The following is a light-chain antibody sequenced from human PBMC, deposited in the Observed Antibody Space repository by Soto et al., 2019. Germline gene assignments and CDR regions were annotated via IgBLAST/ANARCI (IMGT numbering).Light chain of an antibody. CDR1: SSDVGSYNL. J-gene: IGLJ1*01. V-gene: IGLV2-23*01. Sequence: HSVLTQPASVSGSPGQSITISCTGTSSDVGSYNLVSWYQQYPGTAPKLMIYEDSKRPSGVSNRFSGSKSGNTASLTISGLQTEDEADYYCCSYAGSSTYVFGTGTKVTVL. CDR3: CSYAGSSTYV. CDR2: EDS.